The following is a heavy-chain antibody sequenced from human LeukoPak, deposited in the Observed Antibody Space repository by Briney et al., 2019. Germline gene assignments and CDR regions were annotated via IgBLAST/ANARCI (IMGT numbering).Heavy chain of an antibody. CDR2: IGGSGGNI. J-gene: IGHJ4*02. CDR1: GLTFSSNG. CDR3: AKDIRWSLEY. V-gene: IGHV3-23*01. D-gene: IGHD4-23*01. Sequence: GGSLRLSCAASGLTFSSNGMSWVRQAPGKGLEWVSVIGGSGGNIHYADSVKGRFTISRDNSKNTLYLQMNSLRAEDTATYYCAKDIRWSLEYWGQGTLVTVSS.